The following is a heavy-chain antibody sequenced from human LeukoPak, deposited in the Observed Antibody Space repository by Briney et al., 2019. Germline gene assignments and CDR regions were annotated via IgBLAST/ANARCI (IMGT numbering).Heavy chain of an antibody. V-gene: IGHV4-34*01. CDR1: GGSFSGYY. D-gene: IGHD3-10*01. J-gene: IGHJ4*02. Sequence: SETLSLTCAVYGGSFSGYYWSWIRQPPGKGLEWIGEINHSGSTNYNPYLKSRVTISVDTSKNQFSLKLSSVTAADTAVYYCARGYGSGSRGYYFDYWGQGTLVTVSS. CDR2: INHSGST. CDR3: ARGYGSGSRGYYFDY.